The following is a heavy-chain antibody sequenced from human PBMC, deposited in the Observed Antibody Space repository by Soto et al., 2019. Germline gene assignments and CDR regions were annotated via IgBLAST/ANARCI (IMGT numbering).Heavy chain of an antibody. CDR2: INQDGSEK. D-gene: IGHD1-26*01. Sequence: EVHLVEPGGGLVQTGGSLRLSCAIFESTVSRDWMNWVRQAPGKGLEWVAHINQDGSEKYYVDSVKGRFTISRDNAKKSLYLQMTSLRPADTAMYYCSGGVGDAFWGQGTLVTVSS. V-gene: IGHV3-7*04. J-gene: IGHJ4*02. CDR1: ESTVSRDW. CDR3: SGGVGDAF.